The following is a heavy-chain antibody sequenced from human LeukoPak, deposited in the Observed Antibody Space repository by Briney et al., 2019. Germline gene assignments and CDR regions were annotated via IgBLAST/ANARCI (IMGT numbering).Heavy chain of an antibody. CDR2: IYYSGST. V-gene: IGHV4-31*03. CDR1: GGSISSGGYY. J-gene: IGHJ6*02. CDR3: ARAPLWFGELLAYGMDV. D-gene: IGHD3-10*01. Sequence: SGTLSLTCTVSGGSISSGGYYWSWIRQHPGKGLEWIGYIYYSGSTYYNPSLKSRVTISVDTSKNQFSLKLSSVTAADTAVYYCARAPLWFGELLAYGMDVWGQGTTVTVSS.